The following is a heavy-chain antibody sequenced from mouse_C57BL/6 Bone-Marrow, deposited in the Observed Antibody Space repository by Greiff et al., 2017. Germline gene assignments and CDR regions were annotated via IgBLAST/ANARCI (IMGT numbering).Heavy chain of an antibody. D-gene: IGHD2-1*01. CDR2: ISDGGSYT. Sequence: EVKVVESGGGLVKPGGSLKLSCAASGFTFSSYAMSWVRQTPEKRLEWVATISDGGSYTYYPDNVKGRFTISRDNAKNNLYLQMSHLTSEDTAMYYCARDQGVYYGNFYFDYWGQGTTLTVSS. CDR3: ARDQGVYYGNFYFDY. CDR1: GFTFSSYA. V-gene: IGHV5-4*01. J-gene: IGHJ2*01.